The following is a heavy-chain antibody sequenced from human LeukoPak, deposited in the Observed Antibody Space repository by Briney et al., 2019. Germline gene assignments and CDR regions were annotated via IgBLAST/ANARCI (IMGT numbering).Heavy chain of an antibody. J-gene: IGHJ4*02. Sequence: KSSETLSLTCTVSSGSFSSRSYYCGWLRQPPGMGLEWIATINYSGTTYYNPSLKSPVTASVDTSKNQFYLKLSSVTAADTAVYFCARLRGGVQLWGDWGQGTLVTVSS. D-gene: IGHD5-18*01. CDR3: ARLRGGVQLWGD. CDR1: SGSFSSRSYY. CDR2: INYSGTT. V-gene: IGHV4-39*01.